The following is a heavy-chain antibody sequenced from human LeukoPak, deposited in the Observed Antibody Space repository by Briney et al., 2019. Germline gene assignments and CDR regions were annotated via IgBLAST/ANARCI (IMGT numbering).Heavy chain of an antibody. D-gene: IGHD5-12*01. CDR3: AKDQTMDIVATDSFYNWFDP. CDR2: ISYDGSNK. Sequence: GRSLRLSCAASGFTFSSYGMHWVRQAPGKGLEWVAVISYDGSNKYYADSVKGRFTTSRDNSKNTLYLQMNSPRAEDTAVYYCAKDQTMDIVATDSFYNWFDPWGQGTLVTVSS. J-gene: IGHJ5*02. CDR1: GFTFSSYG. V-gene: IGHV3-30*18.